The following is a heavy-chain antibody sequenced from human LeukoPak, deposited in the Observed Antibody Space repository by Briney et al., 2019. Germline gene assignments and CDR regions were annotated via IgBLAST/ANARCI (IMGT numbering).Heavy chain of an antibody. CDR1: GGTFLNYA. J-gene: IGHJ4*02. V-gene: IGHV1-69*13. CDR2: IIPIFGTT. D-gene: IGHD5-12*01. CDR3: ARSVGYSGYGIDY. Sequence: ASVKVSCKTSGGTFLNYAISWVRQAPGQGLEWMGRIIPIFGTTNYAQKFQGRVTITADDSTSTAYMELSSLRSEDTAVYYCARSVGYSGYGIDYWGQGTLVTVSS.